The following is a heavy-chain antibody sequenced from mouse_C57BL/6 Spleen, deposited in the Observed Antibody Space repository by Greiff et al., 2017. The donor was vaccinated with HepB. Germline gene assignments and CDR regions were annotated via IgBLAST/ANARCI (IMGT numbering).Heavy chain of an antibody. V-gene: IGHV1-22*01. J-gene: IGHJ3*01. CDR1: GYTFTDYN. CDR2: INPNNGGT. D-gene: IGHD1-1*01. CDR3: ARDYYGSSYVRNQFAY. Sequence: EVQLQQSGPELVKPGASVKMSCKASGYTFTDYNMHWVKQSHGKSLEWIGYINPNNGGTSYNQKFKGKATLTVNKSSSTAYMELRSLTSEDSAVYYCARDYYGSSYVRNQFAYWGQGTLVTVSA.